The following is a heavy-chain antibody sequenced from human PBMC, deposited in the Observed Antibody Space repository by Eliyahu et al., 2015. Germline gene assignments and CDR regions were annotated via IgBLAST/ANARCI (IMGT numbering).Heavy chain of an antibody. CDR1: GYPFISHA. J-gene: IGHJ5*02. CDR2: INTGNGGT. Sequence: QVQLVQSGAEVKEPGASVKISCKASGYPFISHAMHWVRQAPGQRLEWMGRINTGNGGTKYSQKFEGRVTFTRDTSATTAYMELNSLRPEDTAVYYCTRDRVDIWFDPWGQGTLVSVSS. D-gene: IGHD5-12*01. CDR3: TRDRVDIWFDP. V-gene: IGHV1-3*04.